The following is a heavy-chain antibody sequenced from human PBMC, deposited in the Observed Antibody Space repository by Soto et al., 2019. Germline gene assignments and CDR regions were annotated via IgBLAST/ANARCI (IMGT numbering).Heavy chain of an antibody. CDR1: GFTVNSYA. J-gene: IGHJ5*02. Sequence: GGSLRLSCAASGFTVNSYAVSWVRQSPGKGLEWVSAISGSGGSTYYAYSVKGRFTISRDNSKNTLYLQMNSLRAEDTAVYYCAKDEWELLSPWFDPWGQRTLVTASS. V-gene: IGHV3-23*01. CDR2: ISGSGGST. D-gene: IGHD1-26*01. CDR3: AKDEWELLSPWFDP.